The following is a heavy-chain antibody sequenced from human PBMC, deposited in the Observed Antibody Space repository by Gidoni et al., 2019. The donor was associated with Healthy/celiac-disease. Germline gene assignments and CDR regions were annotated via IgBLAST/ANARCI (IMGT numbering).Heavy chain of an antibody. V-gene: IGHV3-30*18. D-gene: IGHD6-13*01. J-gene: IGHJ6*02. CDR2: ISYDGSNK. CDR3: AKCSSSGGYYYYYYGMDV. Sequence: QVQLVESGGGVVQPGRSLRLSCAASGFTFSSYGMHWVRQAPGKGLEWVAVISYDGSNKDYADSVKGRFTISRDNSKNTLYLQMNSLRAEDTAVYYCAKCSSSGGYYYYYYGMDVWGQGTTVTVSS. CDR1: GFTFSSYG.